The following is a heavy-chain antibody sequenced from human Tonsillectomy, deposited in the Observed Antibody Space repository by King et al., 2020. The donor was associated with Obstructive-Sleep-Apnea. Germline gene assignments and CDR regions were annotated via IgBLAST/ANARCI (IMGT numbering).Heavy chain of an antibody. CDR2: IYYSGST. J-gene: IGHJ4*02. CDR3: AGDIQPASTLNFDD. V-gene: IGHV4-38-2*02. Sequence: QLQESGPGLVIPSETLSLTCTVSGYSISNGYYWGWIRQPPGKGLEWIGSIYYSGSTYYNPSLKSRVTISVDTSKNHFSLKVSSVTAADTAVCYCAGDIQPASTLNFDDWGQGTLVTVPS. CDR1: GYSISNGYY. D-gene: IGHD2-2*01.